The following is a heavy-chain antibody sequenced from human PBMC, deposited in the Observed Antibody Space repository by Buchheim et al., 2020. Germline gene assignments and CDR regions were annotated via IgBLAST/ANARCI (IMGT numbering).Heavy chain of an antibody. CDR3: AKGVGADTYCFDY. D-gene: IGHD1-26*01. CDR1: GFTFSSYA. Sequence: EVQLVESGGGLGQPGVSLRLSCAASGFTFSSYAMSWVRQAPGKGLEWVSAISGSGGSTYYADYVKGRFTISRDNSKNKLYLQMNSLRVEDTAIYYCAKGVGADTYCFDYWGRGTL. CDR2: ISGSGGST. J-gene: IGHJ4*02. V-gene: IGHV3-23*04.